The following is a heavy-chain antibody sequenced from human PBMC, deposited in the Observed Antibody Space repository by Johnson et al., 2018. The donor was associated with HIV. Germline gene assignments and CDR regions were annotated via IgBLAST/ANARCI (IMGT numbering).Heavy chain of an antibody. Sequence: VQLVESGGGLVQPGGSLRLSCVVSGFTFSSYWMHWVRQAPGKGLEWVSATTPSGGGTYYADSVKGRFTISRDNSKNTLFLQMNSLRAEDTAVYYCARASDAFDIWGQGTMVTVSS. CDR1: GFTFSSYW. V-gene: IGHV3-23*04. J-gene: IGHJ3*02. CDR2: TTPSGGGT. CDR3: ARASDAFDI.